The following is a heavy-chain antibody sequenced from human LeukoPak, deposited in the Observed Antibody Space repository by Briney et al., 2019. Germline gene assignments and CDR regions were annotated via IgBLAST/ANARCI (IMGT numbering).Heavy chain of an antibody. Sequence: KPSETLSLTCTVSGDSISGFYWNWIRQPPGKGLEWLGYVFYNGNSDYNPSLKSRVSISADMSKNLLSLKLTSVTAADTAVYYCARAHSNNWHIDYWGQGTLVTVSS. J-gene: IGHJ4*02. D-gene: IGHD6-13*01. CDR3: ARAHSNNWHIDY. CDR2: VFYNGNS. V-gene: IGHV4-59*01. CDR1: GDSISGFY.